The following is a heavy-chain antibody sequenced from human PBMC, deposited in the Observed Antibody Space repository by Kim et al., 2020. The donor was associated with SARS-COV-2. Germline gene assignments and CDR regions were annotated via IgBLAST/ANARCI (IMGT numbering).Heavy chain of an antibody. Sequence: GGSLRLSFAASGFTFSSYSMNWVRQAPGKGLEWVSSISSSSYIYYADSVKGRFTISRDNAKNSLYLQMNSLRAEDTAVYYCARGVRLEIYYYYYMDVWRKGPAVPLPS. CDR1: GFTFSSYS. CDR2: ISSSSYI. J-gene: IGHJ6*03. V-gene: IGHV3-21*01. D-gene: IGHD1-1*01. CDR3: ARGVRLEIYYYYYMDV.